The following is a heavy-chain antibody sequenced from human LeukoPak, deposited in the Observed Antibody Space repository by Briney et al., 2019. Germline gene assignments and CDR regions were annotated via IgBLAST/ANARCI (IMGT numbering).Heavy chain of an antibody. CDR3: AKLHGYSYGYVDY. Sequence: LSGGSLRLPCAASGFTFSSYAMSWVRQAPGKGLEWVSAISGSGGSTYYADSVKGRFTISRDNSKNTLYLQMNSLRAEDTAVYYCAKLHGYSYGYVDYWGQGTLVTVSS. V-gene: IGHV3-23*01. CDR1: GFTFSSYA. J-gene: IGHJ4*02. CDR2: ISGSGGST. D-gene: IGHD5-18*01.